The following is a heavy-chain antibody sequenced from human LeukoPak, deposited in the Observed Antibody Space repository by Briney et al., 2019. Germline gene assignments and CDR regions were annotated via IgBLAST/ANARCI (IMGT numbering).Heavy chain of an antibody. CDR3: SRGSGWLSVY. J-gene: IGHJ4*02. CDR1: GFTFGDYL. V-gene: IGHV3-49*03. Sequence: GGSLRLSCTASGFTFGDYLMSWFRQAPGKGLEWIGFISGGTTEYAASVKGRFTISKDDSASIAYLQMNSLTTEDTAVYYCSRGSGWLSVYWGQGTLVTVSS. CDR2: ISGGTT. D-gene: IGHD6-19*01.